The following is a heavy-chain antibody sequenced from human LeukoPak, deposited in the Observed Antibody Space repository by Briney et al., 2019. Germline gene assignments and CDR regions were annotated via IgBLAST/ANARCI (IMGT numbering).Heavy chain of an antibody. Sequence: PGRSLRLSCAASGFTFSSYEMNWVRQAPGKGLEWVSYISSSGSTIYYADSVKGRITISRDNAKNSLYLEMNSLRAEDTAVYYCARDRGRFDLWGRGTLVTVSS. V-gene: IGHV3-48*03. D-gene: IGHD3-16*01. CDR2: ISSSGSTI. J-gene: IGHJ2*01. CDR1: GFTFSSYE. CDR3: ARDRGRFDL.